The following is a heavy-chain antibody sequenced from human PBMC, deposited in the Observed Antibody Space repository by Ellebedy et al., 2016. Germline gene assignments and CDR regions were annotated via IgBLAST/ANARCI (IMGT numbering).Heavy chain of an antibody. CDR1: GFSFSRYA. D-gene: IGHD3-10*01. V-gene: IGHV3-30*03. J-gene: IGHJ6*02. CDR3: ARDRVTPYYYYGMDV. CDR2: ISDDGNDK. Sequence: GESLKISXAASGFSFSRYAIHWVRQAPGKGLEWVSLISDDGNDKFYTDSVRGRFTISRDNAKNSLYLQMNSLRDEDTAVYYCARDRVTPYYYYGMDVWGQGTTVTVSS.